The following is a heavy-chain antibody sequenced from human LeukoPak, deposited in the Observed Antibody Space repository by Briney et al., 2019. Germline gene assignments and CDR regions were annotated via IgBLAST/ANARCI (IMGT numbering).Heavy chain of an antibody. Sequence: SGGSLRLSCAASGFTFSSYSMNWVRQAPGKGLEWVSSISSSSSYIYYADSVKGRFTISRDNAKNSLYLQMNSLRAEDTAVYDCARRGVLGAKVFDIWGQGTMVTVSS. CDR2: ISSSSSYI. V-gene: IGHV3-21*01. CDR1: GFTFSSYS. D-gene: IGHD1-26*01. J-gene: IGHJ3*02. CDR3: ARRGVLGAKVFDI.